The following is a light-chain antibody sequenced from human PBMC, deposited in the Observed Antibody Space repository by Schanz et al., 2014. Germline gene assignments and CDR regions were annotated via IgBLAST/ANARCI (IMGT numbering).Light chain of an antibody. CDR2: WAS. J-gene: IGKJ3*01. CDR3: QQYYSNPFT. V-gene: IGKV4-1*01. Sequence: DIVMTQSPDSLAVSLGERATINCKSSQSILYSSNNKNYLAWYQQKPGQPPKLLIYWASIRESGVPDRFSGSGSGTDFTLTISSLQAEDVAVYYCQQYYSNPFTFGPGTKVDIK. CDR1: QSILYSSNNKNY.